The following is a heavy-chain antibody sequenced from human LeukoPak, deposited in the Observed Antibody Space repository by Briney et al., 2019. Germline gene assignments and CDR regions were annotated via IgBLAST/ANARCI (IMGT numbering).Heavy chain of an antibody. CDR1: GFTFSSYA. D-gene: IGHD3-10*01. V-gene: IGHV3-23*01. Sequence: GGSPRLSCAASGFTFSSYAMSWVREAPGKGMEWVSAISGSGGSTYYADSVKGRFTISRDNSKNTLYLQMNSLRAEDTAVYYCAKEASTMVRGAPFDPWGQGTLVTVSS. CDR3: AKEASTMVRGAPFDP. CDR2: ISGSGGST. J-gene: IGHJ5*02.